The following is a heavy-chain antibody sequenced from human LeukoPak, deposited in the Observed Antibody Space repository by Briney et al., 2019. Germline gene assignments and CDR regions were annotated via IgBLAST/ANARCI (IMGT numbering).Heavy chain of an antibody. Sequence: SETLSLTCTVSGGSINNYYWSWIRRPPGKGLEWIGYIFYTGSTNYNPSLKSRVTISVDTSKNQFSLKLSSVTAADTAVYYCARGVDYYGSGSYYDAFDIWGQGTMVTVSS. CDR1: GGSINNYY. J-gene: IGHJ3*02. CDR2: IFYTGST. D-gene: IGHD3-10*01. CDR3: ARGVDYYGSGSYYDAFDI. V-gene: IGHV4-59*01.